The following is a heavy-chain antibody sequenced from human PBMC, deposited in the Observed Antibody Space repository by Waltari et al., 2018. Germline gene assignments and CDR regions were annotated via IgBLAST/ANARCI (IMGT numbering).Heavy chain of an antibody. V-gene: IGHV4-61*09. J-gene: IGHJ4*02. Sequence: QVQLQESGPGLVKPSQTLSLTCTVSGGFISSGSYYWSWIRQPAGKGLEWIGYIYTRGSTNYNPSLKSRVTISVDTSKNQFSLKLSSVTAADTAVYYCASRSLGYCSGGSCPLDYWGQGTLVTVSS. CDR1: GGFISSGSYY. D-gene: IGHD2-15*01. CDR2: IYTRGST. CDR3: ASRSLGYCSGGSCPLDY.